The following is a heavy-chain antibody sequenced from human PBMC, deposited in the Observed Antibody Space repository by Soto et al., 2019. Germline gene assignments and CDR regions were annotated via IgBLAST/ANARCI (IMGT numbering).Heavy chain of an antibody. CDR2: IYYSGST. J-gene: IGHJ6*02. Sequence: SETLSLTCTVSGGSMSSYYWSWIRQPPGKGLEWIGYIYYSGSTNYNPSLKSRVTMSVDTPKNQFSLKLSSVTAADTAVYYCARRGYGPGFPYYSGMDVGGQGTTVTVSS. CDR1: GGSMSSYY. CDR3: ARRGYGPGFPYYSGMDV. V-gene: IGHV4-59*01. D-gene: IGHD3-10*01.